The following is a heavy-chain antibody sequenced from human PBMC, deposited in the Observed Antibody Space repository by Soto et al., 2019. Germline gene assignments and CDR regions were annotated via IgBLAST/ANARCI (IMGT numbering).Heavy chain of an antibody. V-gene: IGHV3-74*01. CDR1: GFAISSHW. CDR2: INSDGSSS. Sequence: GGSLRLSCTASGFAISSHWMHWVRRAPGKGLVWVSRINSDGSSSSYAESVKGRFTISRDNAKNTLYLQMNSLRAEDTALYYCARELAPPALPPSCLMDVWGQGTTVTVS. CDR3: ARELAPPALPPSCLMDV. J-gene: IGHJ6*02. D-gene: IGHD3-3*02.